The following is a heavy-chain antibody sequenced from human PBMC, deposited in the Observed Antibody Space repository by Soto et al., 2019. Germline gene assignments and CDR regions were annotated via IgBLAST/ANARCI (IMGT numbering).Heavy chain of an antibody. Sequence: GSLRLSCAASGFTFSDYAMHWVRQAPGKGLEWVAAVSHDGRNTHYADSVKGRFTISRDSSKNTVSLEMTSLRAEDTAVYYCAKGGRQWLVTSDFNYWGQGA. D-gene: IGHD6-19*01. V-gene: IGHV3-30*18. CDR2: VSHDGRNT. CDR1: GFTFSDYA. J-gene: IGHJ4*02. CDR3: AKGGRQWLVTSDFNY.